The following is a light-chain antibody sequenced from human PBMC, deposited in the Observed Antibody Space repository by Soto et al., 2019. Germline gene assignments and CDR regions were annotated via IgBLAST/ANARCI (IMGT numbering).Light chain of an antibody. CDR2: SNN. V-gene: IGLV1-44*01. J-gene: IGLJ7*01. Sequence: QLVLTQPPSASGTPGQRVTISCSGSSPNIGSNTVNWYQQLPGTAPKLLIYSNNQRPSGVPDRFSSAKSGTSASLAISGLQSEDEADYYCSAWDDSLNGAVFGGGTQLTVL. CDR1: SPNIGSNT. CDR3: SAWDDSLNGAV.